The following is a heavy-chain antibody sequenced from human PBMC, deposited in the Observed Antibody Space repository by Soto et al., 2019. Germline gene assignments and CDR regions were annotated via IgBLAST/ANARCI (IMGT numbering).Heavy chain of an antibody. D-gene: IGHD3-22*01. V-gene: IGHV4-39*01. CDR2: IYYSGST. CDR1: GGSISSSSYY. CDR3: ARLDLSYYYDSSGYGGNWFDP. Sequence: SETLSLTCTVSGGSISSSSYYWGWIRQPPGKGLEWIGSIYYSGSTYYNPSLKSRVTISVDTSKSQFSLKLSSVTAADTAVYYCARLDLSYYYDSSGYGGNWFDPWGQGTLVTVSS. J-gene: IGHJ5*02.